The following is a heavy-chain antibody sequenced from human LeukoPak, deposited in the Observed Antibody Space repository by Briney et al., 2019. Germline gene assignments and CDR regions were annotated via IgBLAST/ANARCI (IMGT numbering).Heavy chain of an antibody. CDR1: GFTVATNY. V-gene: IGHV3-66*01. CDR2: IYSGGTT. Sequence: PGGPLRLSCAVSGFTVATNYMSWVRQAPGRGLEWVSVIYSGGTTNYADSVRARFTISRDSSANTLYLQMDNLRVEDTAIYYCVRDHYYDCSGYYDYWGQGTLVTVSS. J-gene: IGHJ4*02. CDR3: VRDHYYDCSGYYDY. D-gene: IGHD3-9*01.